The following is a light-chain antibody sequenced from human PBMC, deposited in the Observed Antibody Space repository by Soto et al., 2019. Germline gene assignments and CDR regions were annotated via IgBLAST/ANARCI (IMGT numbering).Light chain of an antibody. CDR2: DIS. J-gene: IGLJ3*02. V-gene: IGLV2-8*01. CDR1: SSDVGAYNY. Sequence: QSALTQPPSASGSPGQSVTISCTGTSSDVGAYNYVSWYQQHPGKAPKLMIYDISRRPSWVPDRFSGSKSGNTASLTVSGLQAEDEADYYCASYAGRNTWVFGGGTKLTVL. CDR3: ASYAGRNTWV.